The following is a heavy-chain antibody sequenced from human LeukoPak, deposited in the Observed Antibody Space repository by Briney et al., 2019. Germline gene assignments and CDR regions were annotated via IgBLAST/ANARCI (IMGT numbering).Heavy chain of an antibody. J-gene: IGHJ3*02. CDR1: GGSISSGSYY. Sequence: PSETLSLTCTVSGGSISSGSYYWSWIRQPAGKGLEWIGRIYTSGSTNYNPSLKSRVTISVDTSKNQFSLKLTSVTAADTAVYYCARQIDVGCLSTSCYGHGAFDIWGQGTGVTVSS. V-gene: IGHV4-61*02. CDR3: ARQIDVGCLSTSCYGHGAFDI. D-gene: IGHD2-2*01. CDR2: IYTSGST.